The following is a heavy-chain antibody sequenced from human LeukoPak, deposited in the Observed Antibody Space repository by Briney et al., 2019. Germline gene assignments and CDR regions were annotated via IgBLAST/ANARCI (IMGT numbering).Heavy chain of an antibody. CDR2: IIPIFGTA. Sequence: GASVTVSCKASGGTFSIYAISWVRQAPGQGLEWMGGIIPIFGTANYAQKFQGRVTITADESTSTAYMELSSLRSEDTAVYYCAREVVERRVGMDVWGQGTTVTVSS. V-gene: IGHV1-69*13. CDR3: AREVVERRVGMDV. D-gene: IGHD2-15*01. J-gene: IGHJ6*02. CDR1: GGTFSIYA.